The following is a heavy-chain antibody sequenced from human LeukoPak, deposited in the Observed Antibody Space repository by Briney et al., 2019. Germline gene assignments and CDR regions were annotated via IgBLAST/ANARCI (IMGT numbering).Heavy chain of an antibody. J-gene: IGHJ4*02. D-gene: IGHD6-13*01. CDR2: VSSSGGST. Sequence: GGSLRLSCAASGFTFSSYAMSWVRQAPGKGLEWVSAVSSSGGSTYYADSVKGRFTISRDNSKNTLYLQMNNLRAEDTAVYYCAKLASSSWYNPFDYWGQGTLVTVSS. CDR1: GFTFSSYA. CDR3: AKLASSSWYNPFDY. V-gene: IGHV3-23*01.